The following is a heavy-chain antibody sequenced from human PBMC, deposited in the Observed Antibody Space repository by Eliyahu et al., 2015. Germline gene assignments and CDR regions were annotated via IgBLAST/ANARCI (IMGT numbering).Heavy chain of an antibody. V-gene: IGHV3-9*01. Sequence: EVQLVESGGGLVQPGRSLXLSCAASGFPFXXYPMHWXRQAPGKGLEWXSGISWNSGSIGYADSVKGRFTISRDNAKNSLYLQMNSLRAEDTALYYCAKDGRERNLIGYGSYYYYGMDVWGQGTTVTVSS. CDR3: AKDGRERNLIGYGSYYYYGMDV. J-gene: IGHJ6*02. CDR2: ISWNSGSI. CDR1: GFPFXXYP. D-gene: IGHD3-10*01.